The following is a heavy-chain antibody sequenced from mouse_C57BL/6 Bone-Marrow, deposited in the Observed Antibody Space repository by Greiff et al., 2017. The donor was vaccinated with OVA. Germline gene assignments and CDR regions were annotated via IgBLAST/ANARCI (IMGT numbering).Heavy chain of an antibody. Sequence: QVQLQQPGAELVKPGASVKMSCKASGYTFTSYWITWVKQRPGQGLEWIGDIYPGSGSTNYNEKFKSKATLTVDTSSSTAYMQLSSLTSEDSAVYYCERRVDYYGSSPYYFDYWGQGTTLTVSS. V-gene: IGHV1-55*01. D-gene: IGHD1-1*01. CDR3: ERRVDYYGSSPYYFDY. CDR2: IYPGSGST. CDR1: GYTFTSYW. J-gene: IGHJ2*01.